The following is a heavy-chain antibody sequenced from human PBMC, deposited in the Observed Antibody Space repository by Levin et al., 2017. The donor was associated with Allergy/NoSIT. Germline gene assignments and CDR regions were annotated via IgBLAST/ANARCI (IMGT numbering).Heavy chain of an antibody. CDR1: GGSFSGYY. CDR3: ARGRKPDYGDYLVTFPLFSP. CDR2: INHSGTT. V-gene: IGHV4-34*01. J-gene: IGHJ5*02. Sequence: PSETLSLTCAVYGGSFSGYYWSWIRQPPGKGLEWIGEINHSGTTNYNPSLKSRVTISVDTSKNQFSLKLSSVTAADTAVYYCARGRKPDYGDYLVTFPLFSPWGQGTLVTVSS. D-gene: IGHD4-17*01.